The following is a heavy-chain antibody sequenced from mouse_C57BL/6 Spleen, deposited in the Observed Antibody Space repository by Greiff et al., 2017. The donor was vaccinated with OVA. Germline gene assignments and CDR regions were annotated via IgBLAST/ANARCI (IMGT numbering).Heavy chain of an antibody. CDR3: ARDLGYYGSMDY. D-gene: IGHD1-1*01. J-gene: IGHJ2*01. Sequence: DVQLQESGPGLVKPSQSLSLTCSVTGYSITSGYYWNWIRQFPGNKLEWMGYISYDGSNNYNPSLKNRISITRDTSKNQFFLKLNSVTTEDTATYYCARDLGYYGSMDYWGQGTTLTVSS. CDR2: ISYDGSN. V-gene: IGHV3-6*01. CDR1: GYSITSGYY.